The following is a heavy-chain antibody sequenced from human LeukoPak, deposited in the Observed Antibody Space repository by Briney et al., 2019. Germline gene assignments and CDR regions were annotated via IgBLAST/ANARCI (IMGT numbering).Heavy chain of an antibody. CDR2: IYYSGST. D-gene: IGHD3-10*01. Sequence: PPQTLSLTCTVSGGSISSGGYYWSWIRQHPGKGLEWIGYIYYSGSTYYNPSLKSRVTISVDTSKNQFSLKLSSVTAADTAVYYCARGFTMVRGVMSADFDYWGQGTLVTVSS. CDR3: ARGFTMVRGVMSADFDY. V-gene: IGHV4-31*03. CDR1: GGSISSGGYY. J-gene: IGHJ4*02.